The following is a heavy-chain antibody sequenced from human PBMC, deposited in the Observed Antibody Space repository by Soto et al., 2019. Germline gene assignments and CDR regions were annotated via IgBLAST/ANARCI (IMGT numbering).Heavy chain of an antibody. CDR3: LRRRAGSGYYFDL. CDR2: VSVDGSLE. D-gene: IGHD3-22*01. J-gene: IGHJ4*02. V-gene: IGHV3-30-3*01. CDR1: GFTFSTYA. Sequence: QVQLVESGGGVVQPGGSLRLSCVASGFTFSTYAIYWVRQAPGKGLEWVALVSVDGSLEYYADSPKGGCTVSRDNSKSTLNFLMNSLRPADTAFYYCLRRRAGSGYYFDLWGQGTLVTVSS.